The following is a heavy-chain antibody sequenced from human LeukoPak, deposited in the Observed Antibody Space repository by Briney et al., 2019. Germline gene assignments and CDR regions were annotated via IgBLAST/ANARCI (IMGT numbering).Heavy chain of an antibody. J-gene: IGHJ4*02. CDR3: ARFQSGSYYSDY. D-gene: IGHD1-26*01. CDR1: GFTFSSYS. Sequence: PGGSLRLSCAASGFTFSSYSMNWVRQAPGKGLERDSSITFSSSYIYYADSVKGRFTISRDNAKNSLYLQMDSLRDEDTAVYFCARFQSGSYYSDYWGQGTLVTVSS. V-gene: IGHV3-21*01. CDR2: ITFSSSYI.